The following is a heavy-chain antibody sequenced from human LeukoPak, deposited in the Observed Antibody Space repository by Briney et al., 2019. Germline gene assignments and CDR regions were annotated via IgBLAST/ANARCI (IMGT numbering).Heavy chain of an antibody. CDR3: AKGRYSSNWYYFDY. J-gene: IGHJ4*02. CDR1: GFTFSSYA. D-gene: IGHD6-13*01. CDR2: ISGSGGST. V-gene: IGHV3-23*01. Sequence: GGSLRLSCAASGFTFSSYAMSWVRQAPGKGLEWVSGISGSGGSTYYVDSVKGRFTISRDNSRSTLYLQMNSLRAEDTAVYYCAKGRYSSNWYYFDYWGQGTLVTVSS.